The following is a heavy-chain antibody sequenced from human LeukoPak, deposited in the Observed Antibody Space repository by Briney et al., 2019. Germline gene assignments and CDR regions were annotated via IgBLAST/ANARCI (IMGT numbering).Heavy chain of an antibody. CDR1: GCTFSTDG. V-gene: IGHV3-33*01. CDR2: IWYDGRKE. J-gene: IGHJ4*02. Sequence: GGSLRLSCAAAGCTFSTDGMHWVRQAPGKGLEWVAVIWYDGRKEYYADSVKGRFTISRDNSKNTLYPQMNSLRAEDTAMYYCARDSRDLTVTATEFDFWGQGTLVTVSS. D-gene: IGHD4-17*01. CDR3: ARDSRDLTVTATEFDF.